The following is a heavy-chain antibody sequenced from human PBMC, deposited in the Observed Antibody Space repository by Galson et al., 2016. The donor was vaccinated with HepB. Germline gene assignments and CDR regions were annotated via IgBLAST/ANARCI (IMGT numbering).Heavy chain of an antibody. Sequence: SVKVSCKASGYTFTSYGISWVRQAPGHGLEWMGWISPFNDNTKFAQNMEGRVTLTSDTSTSTVSRDNARASLYLQMHSLRIEDTAVYYCAKELTTVTTNFGMDVWGKGTTVSVTS. J-gene: IGHJ6*04. CDR2: ISPFNDNT. CDR1: GYTFTSYG. D-gene: IGHD4-17*01. V-gene: IGHV1-18*01. CDR3: IEDTAVYYCAKELTTVTTNFGMDV.